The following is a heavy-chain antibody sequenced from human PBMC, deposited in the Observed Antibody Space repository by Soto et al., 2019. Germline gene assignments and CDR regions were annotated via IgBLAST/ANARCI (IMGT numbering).Heavy chain of an antibody. CDR3: ARVRRDGYNAADAFDI. CDR2: IIPIFGTA. J-gene: IGHJ3*02. Sequence: QVQLVQSGAEVKKPGSSVKVSCKASGGTFSSYAISWVRQAPGQGLEWMGGIIPIFGTANYAQKFQGRVTITADESTSTAYMELSSLRSEDTAVYYCARVRRDGYNAADAFDIWGQGTMVTVSS. D-gene: IGHD5-12*01. V-gene: IGHV1-69*12. CDR1: GGTFSSYA.